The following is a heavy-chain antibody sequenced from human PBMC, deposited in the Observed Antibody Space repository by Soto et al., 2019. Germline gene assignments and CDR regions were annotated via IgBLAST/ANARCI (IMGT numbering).Heavy chain of an antibody. D-gene: IGHD4-17*01. CDR3: ARDITVTTMLDAFDI. V-gene: IGHV4-30-2*01. J-gene: IGHJ3*02. CDR1: GGSISSGGYS. Sequence: QLQLQESGSGLVKPSQTLSLTCAVSGGSISSGGYSWSWIRQPPGKGLEWIGYIYDSGSTYYNPSLKSRVTISVDRSKNQFSLKLSSVIAADTAVYYCARDITVTTMLDAFDIWGQGTMVTVSS. CDR2: IYDSGST.